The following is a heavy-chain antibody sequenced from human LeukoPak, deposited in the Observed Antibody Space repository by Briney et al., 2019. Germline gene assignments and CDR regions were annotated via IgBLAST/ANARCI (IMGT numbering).Heavy chain of an antibody. V-gene: IGHV4-59*01. CDR1: GASISHYY. CDR3: ARERVYSSSFGQNDYFDH. Sequence: SETLSLTCTVSGASISHYYWIWLRHPPGKALEGIGYFSNSWSTNYNPSLKSRVTISGDTSKNQFSLKLNSVTAADTAVDFCARERVYSSSFGQNDYFDHWGQGTLVTVSS. D-gene: IGHD6-6*01. CDR2: FSNSWST. J-gene: IGHJ4*02.